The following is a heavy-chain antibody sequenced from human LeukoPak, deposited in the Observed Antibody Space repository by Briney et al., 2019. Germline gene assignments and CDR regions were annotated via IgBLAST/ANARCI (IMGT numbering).Heavy chain of an antibody. CDR3: ARGGVHDYVWGSYCPRFDY. CDR2: INHSGST. V-gene: IGHV4-34*01. J-gene: IGHJ4*02. D-gene: IGHD3-16*01. Sequence: SETLSLTCAVYGGSFSGYYWSWIRQPPGKGLEWIGEINHSGSTNYNPSLKSRVTISVDTSKNQFSLKLSSVTAADTAVYYCARGGVHDYVWGSYCPRFDYWGQGTLVTVSS. CDR1: GGSFSGYY.